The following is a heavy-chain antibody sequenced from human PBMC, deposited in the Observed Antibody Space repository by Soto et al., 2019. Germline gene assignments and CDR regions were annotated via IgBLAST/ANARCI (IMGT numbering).Heavy chain of an antibody. V-gene: IGHV4-59*01. CDR3: ARGKIVGP. J-gene: IGHJ5*02. CDR2: IYNSGST. D-gene: IGHD3-22*01. Sequence: ETLSLTCSVSGGSISSYHWSWIRQPPGKGLEWIGYIYNSGSTNYNPSLKSRVTISVDTSKNQFSLKLSSVTAADTAVYYCARGKIVGPWGQGTLVTVSS. CDR1: GGSISSYH.